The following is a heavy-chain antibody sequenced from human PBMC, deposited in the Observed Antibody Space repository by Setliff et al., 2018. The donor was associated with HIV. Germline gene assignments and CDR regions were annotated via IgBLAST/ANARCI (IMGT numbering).Heavy chain of an antibody. Sequence: GGSLRLSCTASGFTFGDYTMSWVRQAPGKGMEWVSYISSSGSTIHYADSVRGRFTISRDNAKKSRYLQMHSLRAEDTAVYYCARDAAAPAAIEGAFDIWDQGTMVTVSS. CDR3: ARDAAAPAAIEGAFDI. D-gene: IGHD2-2*02. J-gene: IGHJ3*02. V-gene: IGHV3-48*03. CDR2: ISSSGSTI. CDR1: GFTFGDYT.